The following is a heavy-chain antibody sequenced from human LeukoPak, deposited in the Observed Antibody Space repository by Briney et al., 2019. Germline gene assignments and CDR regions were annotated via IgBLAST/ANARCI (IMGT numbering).Heavy chain of an antibody. D-gene: IGHD4-23*01. Sequence: GASVKVSCKASGYTFTSYDINWVRQATGQGLEWMGGIIPIFGTANYAQKFQGRVTITTDESTSTAYMELSSLRSEDTAMYYCARSVTTEVFGAFDIWGQGTMVTVSS. J-gene: IGHJ3*02. CDR1: GYTFTSYD. CDR2: IIPIFGTA. CDR3: ARSVTTEVFGAFDI. V-gene: IGHV1-69*05.